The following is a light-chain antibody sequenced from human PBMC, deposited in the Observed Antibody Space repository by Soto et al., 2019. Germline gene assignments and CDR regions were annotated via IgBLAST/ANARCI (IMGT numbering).Light chain of an antibody. J-gene: IGLJ3*02. CDR1: SSDVGGYNT. Sequence: QSALTQPASVSGSPGQSITISCTGTSSDVGGYNTVSWYPQHPGKAPRLMIYDDANRPSGVSDRFSGSKSGNTASLTISCLQADDEADYYCCSYTSSSTLLFGGGTKLTVL. CDR2: DDA. CDR3: CSYTSSSTLL. V-gene: IGLV2-14*01.